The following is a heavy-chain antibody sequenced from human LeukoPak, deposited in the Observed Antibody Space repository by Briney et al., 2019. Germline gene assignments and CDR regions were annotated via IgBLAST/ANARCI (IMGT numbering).Heavy chain of an antibody. Sequence: SVKVSCKASGYTFTSYGISWVRQAPGQGLEWMGGIIPIFGTANYAQKFQGRVTITADESTSTAYMELSSLRSEDTAVYYCARIDQQLVNWFDPWGQGTLVTVSS. CDR3: ARIDQQLVNWFDP. CDR1: GYTFTSYG. V-gene: IGHV1-69*13. D-gene: IGHD6-13*01. CDR2: IIPIFGTA. J-gene: IGHJ5*02.